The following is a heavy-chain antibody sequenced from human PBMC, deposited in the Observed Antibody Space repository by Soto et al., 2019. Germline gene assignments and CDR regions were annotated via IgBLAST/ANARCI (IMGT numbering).Heavy chain of an antibody. CDR2: MNANVDAT. V-gene: IGHV1-8*01. CDR1: GFTFASND. J-gene: IGHJ5*02. CDR3: AREVVVGGSLWLDP. Sequence: QVQLVQSGAEVKKPGASVKVSCKASGFTFASNDINWVRQAPVQGLQWMGWMNANVDATDSPQEFKGRVSMTWKASISTAYLELHNLKSDDTAVYYCAREVVVGGSLWLDPWGQGSLVTVSS. D-gene: IGHD2-15*01.